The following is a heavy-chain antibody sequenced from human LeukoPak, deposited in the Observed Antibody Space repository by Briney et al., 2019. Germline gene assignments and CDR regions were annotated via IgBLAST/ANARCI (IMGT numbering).Heavy chain of an antibody. J-gene: IGHJ4*02. CDR3: ARDPGAYSSSPIDY. Sequence: GGSLRLSCAASGFTFSSFTMNWVRQAPGKGREWVSSISSSSSYIYSADSVKGRFTISRDNARNSLYLRMNSLRAEDTAVYYCARDPGAYSSSPIDYWGQGTLVTVSS. CDR1: GFTFSSFT. D-gene: IGHD6-6*01. V-gene: IGHV3-21*01. CDR2: ISSSSSYI.